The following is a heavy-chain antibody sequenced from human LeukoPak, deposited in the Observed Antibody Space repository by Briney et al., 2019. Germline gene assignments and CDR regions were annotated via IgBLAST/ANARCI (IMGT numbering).Heavy chain of an antibody. D-gene: IGHD3-3*01. CDR3: ARVGYYDFWSGYTLHRGPLDY. CDR1: GFTFSDYY. V-gene: IGHV3-11*04. Sequence: GGSLRLSCAASGFTFSDYYMSWIRQAPGKGVEWVSYISSSGSTIYYADSVKGRFTISRDNAKNSLYLQMNSLRAEDTAVYYCARVGYYDFWSGYTLHRGPLDYWGQGTLVTVSP. J-gene: IGHJ4*02. CDR2: ISSSGSTI.